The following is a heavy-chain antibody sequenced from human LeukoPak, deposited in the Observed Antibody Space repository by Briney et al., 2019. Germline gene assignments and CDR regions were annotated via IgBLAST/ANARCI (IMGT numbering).Heavy chain of an antibody. V-gene: IGHV4-39*01. CDR3: ARQPPTVIQLWLNWYFDL. J-gene: IGHJ2*01. CDR2: IYYSGST. D-gene: IGHD5-18*01. CDR1: GGSISSSSYY. Sequence: PSETLSLTCTVSGGSISSSSYYWGWIRQPPGKGLEWIGSIYYSGSTYYNPSLKSRVTISVDTSKNQFSLKLSSVTAADTAVYYCARQPPTVIQLWLNWYFDLWGRGTLVTVSS.